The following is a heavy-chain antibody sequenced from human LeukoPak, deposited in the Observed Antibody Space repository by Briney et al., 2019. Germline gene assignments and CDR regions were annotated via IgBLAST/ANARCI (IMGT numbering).Heavy chain of an antibody. CDR1: GGSISSYY. CDR3: ARDLVVPAARGYYYYCGMDV. Sequence: SETLSLTCTVSGGSISSYYWSWIRQPPEKGLEWIGYIYYSGSTNYNPSLKSRVTISVDTSKNQFSLKLSSVTAADTAVYYCARDLVVPAARGYYYYCGMDVWGQGTTVTVSS. V-gene: IGHV4-59*01. J-gene: IGHJ6*02. D-gene: IGHD2-2*01. CDR2: IYYSGST.